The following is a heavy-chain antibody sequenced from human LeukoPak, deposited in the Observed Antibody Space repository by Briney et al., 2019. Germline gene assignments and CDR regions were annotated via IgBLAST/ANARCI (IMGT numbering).Heavy chain of an antibody. CDR2: IIPIFDTA. J-gene: IGHJ6*02. CDR1: GGTFNSYS. CDR3: ARISLGAIWGYYYGMDV. D-gene: IGHD1-26*01. Sequence: SVKVSCKASGGTFNSYSISWVRQAPGQGLEWMGGIIPIFDTADYAQKFQGRVTITADESTSTAYMELSSLRSEDTAVFYCARISLGAIWGYYYGMDVWGQGTTVTVSS. V-gene: IGHV1-69*13.